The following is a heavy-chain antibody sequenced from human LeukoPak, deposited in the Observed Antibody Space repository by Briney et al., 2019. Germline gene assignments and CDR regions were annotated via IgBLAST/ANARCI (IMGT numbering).Heavy chain of an antibody. J-gene: IGHJ4*02. CDR3: ATKSGNYYNY. CDR2: IKQDGSEK. V-gene: IGHV3-7*03. D-gene: IGHD1-26*01. CDR1: AFTFSSYA. Sequence: GGSLRLSCAASAFTFSSYAMSWVRQAPGKGLEWVANIKQDGSEKYYVDSVKGRFTISRDNAKKSLYLQINSLRTEDTAVYYCATKSGNYYNYWGRGSLVTVSS.